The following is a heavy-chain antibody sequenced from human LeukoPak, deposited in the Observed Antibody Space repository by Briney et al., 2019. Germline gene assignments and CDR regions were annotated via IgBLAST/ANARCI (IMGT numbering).Heavy chain of an antibody. Sequence: SETLSLTCTVSGGSISSYYWSWIRQPPGKGLEWIGYIYYSGSTNYNLSLKSRVTISVDTSKNQFSLKLSSVTAADTAVYYCARNAGYCSSTSCYEPWFDPWGQGTLVTVSS. CDR1: GGSISSYY. D-gene: IGHD2-2*01. V-gene: IGHV4-59*01. CDR2: IYYSGST. J-gene: IGHJ5*02. CDR3: ARNAGYCSSTSCYEPWFDP.